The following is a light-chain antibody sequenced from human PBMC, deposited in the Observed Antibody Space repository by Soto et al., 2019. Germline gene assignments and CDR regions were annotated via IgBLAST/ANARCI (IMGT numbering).Light chain of an antibody. CDR1: SSDVGGYNY. V-gene: IGLV2-14*03. CDR2: DVS. CDR3: SSYRSSITPVV. Sequence: QPVLTQPASVSGSPGQSITISCTGTSSDVGGYNYVSWYQQHPGKAPKLMIYDVSNRPSGVSNRFSGSKSGNTASLTISGLQAEDEADYHCSSYRSSITPVVFGGGTKLTVL. J-gene: IGLJ2*01.